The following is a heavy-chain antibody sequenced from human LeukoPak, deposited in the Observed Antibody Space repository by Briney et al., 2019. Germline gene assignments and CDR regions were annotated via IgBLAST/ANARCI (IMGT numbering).Heavy chain of an antibody. J-gene: IGHJ4*02. CDR1: SGSISSYY. Sequence: SQTLSLTCTVSSGSISSYYWSWIRQPPGKGLEWFGSIYYSGSTYYNPSLKSRVTISVDTSKNQFSLKLSSVTAADTAVYYCARSEQWLVPLDHWGQGTLVTVSS. V-gene: IGHV4-39*07. D-gene: IGHD6-19*01. CDR2: IYYSGST. CDR3: ARSEQWLVPLDH.